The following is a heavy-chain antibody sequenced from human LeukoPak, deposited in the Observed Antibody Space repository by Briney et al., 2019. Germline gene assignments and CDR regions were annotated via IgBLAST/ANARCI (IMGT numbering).Heavy chain of an antibody. CDR1: GGSISSSSYY. D-gene: IGHD2-15*01. CDR2: IYYSGST. CDR3: ARDLGRGSGYCSGGSCYYLRPYNWFDP. V-gene: IGHV4-39*07. J-gene: IGHJ5*02. Sequence: SETLSLTCTVSGGSISSSSYYWGWIRQPPGKGLEWIGSIYYSGSTYYNPSLKSRVTISVDTSKNQFSLKLSSVTAADTAVYYCARDLGRGSGYCSGGSCYYLRPYNWFDPWGQGTLVTVSS.